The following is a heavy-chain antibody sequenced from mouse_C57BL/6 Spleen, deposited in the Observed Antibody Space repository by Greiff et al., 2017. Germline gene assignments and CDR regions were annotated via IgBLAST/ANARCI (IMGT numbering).Heavy chain of an antibody. CDR3: ASGSPLQGAWFAY. CDR1: GYTFTSYW. Sequence: VQLQQPGTELVKPGASVKLSCKASGYTFTSYWMHWVKQRPGQGLEWIGNINPSNGGTNYNEKFKSKATLTVDKSSSTAYMQLSSLTSEDSAVYYCASGSPLQGAWFAYWGQGTLVTVSA. D-gene: IGHD6-1*01. J-gene: IGHJ3*01. V-gene: IGHV1-53*01. CDR2: INPSNGGT.